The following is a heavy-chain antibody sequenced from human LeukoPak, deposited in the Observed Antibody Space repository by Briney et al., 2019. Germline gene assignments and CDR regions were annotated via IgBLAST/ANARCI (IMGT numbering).Heavy chain of an antibody. Sequence: PSETLSLTCAVYGGSFSGYYWSWIRQPPGKGLEWIGYIYYSGSTNYNPSLKSRVTISVDASKNQFSLKLSSVSAADTAVYYCASQSSSWYGAAYYYYMDVWGKGTTVTVSS. CDR2: IYYSGST. CDR3: ASQSSSWYGAAYYYYMDV. J-gene: IGHJ6*03. CDR1: GGSFSGYY. D-gene: IGHD6-13*01. V-gene: IGHV4-59*01.